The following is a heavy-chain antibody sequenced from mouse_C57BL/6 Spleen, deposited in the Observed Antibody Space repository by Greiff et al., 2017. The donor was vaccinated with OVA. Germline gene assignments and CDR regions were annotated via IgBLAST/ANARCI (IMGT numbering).Heavy chain of an antibody. D-gene: IGHD1-1*01. J-gene: IGHJ4*01. CDR2: IYPSDSET. Sequence: QVQLQQPGAELVRPGSSVKLSCKASGYTFTSYWMDWVKQRPGQGLEWIGNIYPSDSETHYNQKFKDKATLTVDKSSSTAYMQLSSLTSEDSAVYYCARAPFYYGSSYGAMDYWGQGTSVTVSS. CDR1: GYTFTSYW. CDR3: ARAPFYYGSSYGAMDY. V-gene: IGHV1-61*01.